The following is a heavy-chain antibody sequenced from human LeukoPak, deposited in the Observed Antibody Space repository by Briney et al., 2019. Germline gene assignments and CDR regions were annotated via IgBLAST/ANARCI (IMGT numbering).Heavy chain of an antibody. CDR3: ARDRVYYDFWSGYYSPYFDY. CDR1: GYTFTGYY. Sequence: ASVKVSCKASGYTFTGYYMHWVRQAPGQGLEWMGWINPNSGGTNYAQKFQGRVTMTRDTSISTAYMELSGLRSDDTAVYYCARDRVYYDFWSGYYSPYFDYWGQGTLVTVSS. J-gene: IGHJ4*02. V-gene: IGHV1-2*02. D-gene: IGHD3-3*01. CDR2: INPNSGGT.